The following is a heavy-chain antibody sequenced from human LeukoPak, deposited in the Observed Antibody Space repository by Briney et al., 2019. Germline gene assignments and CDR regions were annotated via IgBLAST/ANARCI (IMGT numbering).Heavy chain of an antibody. CDR3: ARDLVPYYYDSSGHSRWAFDI. Sequence: SVKVSCKASGGTFSNYAISWVRQAPGQGLEWMGGIIPIFGTANYAQNFQGRVTITADESTSTAYMELSSLRSEDTAVYYCARDLVPYYYDSSGHSRWAFDIWGQGTMVTVSS. J-gene: IGHJ3*02. CDR2: IIPIFGTA. V-gene: IGHV1-69*13. D-gene: IGHD3-22*01. CDR1: GGTFSNYA.